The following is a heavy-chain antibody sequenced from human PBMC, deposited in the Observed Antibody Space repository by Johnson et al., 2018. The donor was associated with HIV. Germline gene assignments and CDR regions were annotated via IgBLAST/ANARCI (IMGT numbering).Heavy chain of an antibody. V-gene: IGHV3-20*04. CDR2: INWNGGST. CDR3: ARVGPGHAFDI. Sequence: VQLVESGGGLVQPGGSLRLSCAASGFTFDDYGMSWVRQGPGKGLEWVSGINWNGGSTGFADTVKGRFTISRDNAETSLYLQMNSLRAEDTALYYCARVGPGHAFDIWGQGTMVTVSS. CDR1: GFTFDDYG. J-gene: IGHJ3*02.